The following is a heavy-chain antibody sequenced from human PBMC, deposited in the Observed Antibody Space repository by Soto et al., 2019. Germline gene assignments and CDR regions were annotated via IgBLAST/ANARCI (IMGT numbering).Heavy chain of an antibody. CDR3: ARAGATVTYYGMDV. CDR2: IIPIFGTA. V-gene: IGHV1-69*06. D-gene: IGHD4-4*01. J-gene: IGHJ6*02. CDR1: GGTFSSYA. Sequence: ASVKVSCKASGGTFSSYAISWVRQAPGQGLEWMGGIIPIFGTANYAQKFRGRVTITADKSTSTAYMELSSLRSEDTAVYYCARAGATVTYYGMDVWGQGTTVTVSS.